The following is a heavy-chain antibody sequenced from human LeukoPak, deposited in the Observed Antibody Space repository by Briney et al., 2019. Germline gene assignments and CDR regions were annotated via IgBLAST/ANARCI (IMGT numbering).Heavy chain of an antibody. CDR3: AVNFDY. Sequence: PSETLSLTCTVSGGSISSYYWSWIRQPPGKGLEWIGYIYYSGSTNYNPSLKSRVTISVDTSKNQFSLKLSSVTAADTAVYYCAVNFDYWGQGTLVTVSS. V-gene: IGHV4-59*08. CDR1: GGSISSYY. J-gene: IGHJ4*02. CDR2: IYYSGST.